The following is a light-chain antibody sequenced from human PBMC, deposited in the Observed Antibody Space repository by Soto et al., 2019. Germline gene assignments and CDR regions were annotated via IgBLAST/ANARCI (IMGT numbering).Light chain of an antibody. CDR2: GAS. CDR1: QSVRSN. J-gene: IGKJ5*01. V-gene: IGKV3-11*01. CDR3: QQRSNWPPT. Sequence: EIVLTQSPGTLSLSPGERATPSCRASQSVRSNLAWYQQKPGQSPRLLIYGASNRATGIPARFSGSGSGTDFTLTISSLEPEDFAVYYCQQRSNWPPTFGQGTRLEIK.